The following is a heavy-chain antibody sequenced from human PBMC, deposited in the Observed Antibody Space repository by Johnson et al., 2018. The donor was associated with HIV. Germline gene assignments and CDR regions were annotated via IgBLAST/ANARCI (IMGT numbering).Heavy chain of an antibody. J-gene: IGHJ3*02. CDR2: LNWNGGST. V-gene: IGHV3-20*04. CDR3: AREWIGHSSSWFRYAFDI. Sequence: VQLVESGGGVVRPGGSPRLSCAASGFTFDDYGMSWVRQAPGKGLEWVSGLNWNGGSTGYADSVKGRFTISRDNAKNSLFLQMNSLRAEDTAVYYCAREWIGHSSSWFRYAFDIWGQGTMVTVSS. D-gene: IGHD6-13*01. CDR1: GFTFDDYG.